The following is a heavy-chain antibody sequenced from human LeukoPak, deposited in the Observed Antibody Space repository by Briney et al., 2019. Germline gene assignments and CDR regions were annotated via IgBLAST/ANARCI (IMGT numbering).Heavy chain of an antibody. V-gene: IGHV3-23*01. D-gene: IGHD1-1*01. J-gene: IGHJ3*02. CDR2: ISGSGGST. CDR1: GFTFSSYA. CDR3: AKVIGWKWAFDI. Sequence: PGASLRLSCAASGFTFSSYAMSWVRQAPGKGLEWVSAISGSGGSTYYADSVKGRFTISRDNSKNTLYLQVNSLRAEDTAVYYCAKVIGWKWAFDIWGQGTMVTVSS.